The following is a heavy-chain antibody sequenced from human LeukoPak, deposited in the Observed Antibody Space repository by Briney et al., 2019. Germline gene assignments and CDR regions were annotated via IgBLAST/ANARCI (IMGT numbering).Heavy chain of an antibody. Sequence: ASVKVSCKASGYTFTGYYMHWVRQAPGQGLEWMGWINPNSGGTNYAQKFQGRVTITRDASISTAYMELSRLRSDDTAVYYCARPRGTMVRGVILFDWFDPWGQGTLVTVSS. CDR2: INPNSGGT. CDR1: GYTFTGYY. V-gene: IGHV1-2*02. CDR3: ARPRGTMVRGVILFDWFDP. J-gene: IGHJ5*02. D-gene: IGHD3-10*01.